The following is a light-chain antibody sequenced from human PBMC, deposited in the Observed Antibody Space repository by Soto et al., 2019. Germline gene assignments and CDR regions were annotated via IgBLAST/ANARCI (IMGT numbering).Light chain of an antibody. CDR3: QHYNQWPPFT. CDR1: QSVKSS. J-gene: IGKJ3*01. V-gene: IGKV3-15*01. Sequence: EIVMTQSPGTLSVSPGERATLSCRASQSVKSSLAWYQHKPGQVPRLLIYGASTRATGVPVRFSGSGSGTDFTLTISSLQAEDVAVYYCQHYNQWPPFTFGPGTKVDIK. CDR2: GAS.